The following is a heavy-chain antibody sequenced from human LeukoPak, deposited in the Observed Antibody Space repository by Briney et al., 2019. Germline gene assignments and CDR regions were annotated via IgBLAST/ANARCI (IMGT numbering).Heavy chain of an antibody. D-gene: IGHD6-19*01. V-gene: IGHV1-18*01. CDR2: ISPYNGNT. CDR1: GYDFTSVG. CDR3: ARAGPGSGWYFDY. J-gene: IGHJ4*02. Sequence: ASVKVSCKASGYDFTSVGITWVRRAPGQGLEWMGWISPYNGNTRYAQKFQGRVAMTTDTSTATAYMELRGLRFNDTAVYYCARAGPGSGWYFDYWGQGTLVTVSS.